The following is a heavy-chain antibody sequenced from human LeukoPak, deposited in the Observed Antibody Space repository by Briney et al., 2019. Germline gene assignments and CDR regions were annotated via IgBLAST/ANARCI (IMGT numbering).Heavy chain of an antibody. J-gene: IGHJ4*02. V-gene: IGHV4-61*08. CDR1: GGSISSGGYY. D-gene: IGHD1-26*01. Sequence: SETLSLTCTVSGGSISSGGYYWSWIRQPPGKGLEWIGYIYYSGSTNYNPSLKSRVTISVDTSKNQFSLKLSSVTAADTAVYYCARDVRGKVGATDVYYFDYWGQGTLVTVSS. CDR2: IYYSGST. CDR3: ARDVRGKVGATDVYYFDY.